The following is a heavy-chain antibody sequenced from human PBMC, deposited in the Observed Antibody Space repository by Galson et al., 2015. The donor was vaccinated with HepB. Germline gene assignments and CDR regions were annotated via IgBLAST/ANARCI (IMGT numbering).Heavy chain of an antibody. CDR2: INPSGGST. CDR1: GYTFTSYY. Sequence: SVKVSCKASGYTFTSYYMHWVRQAPGQGLEWMGIINPSGGSTSYAQKFQGRVTMTRDTSTSTVYMELSSLRSEDTAVYYCARDETNPQEKYYYYGMDVWGQGTTVTVSS. CDR3: ARDETNPQEKYYYYGMDV. V-gene: IGHV1-46*01. J-gene: IGHJ6*02.